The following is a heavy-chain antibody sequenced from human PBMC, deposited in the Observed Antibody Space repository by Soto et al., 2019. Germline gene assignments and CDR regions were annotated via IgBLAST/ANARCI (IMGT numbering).Heavy chain of an antibody. CDR3: ARVYSSGWAYYYYYGMDV. CDR2: IYYSGST. J-gene: IGHJ6*02. CDR1: GGSVSSGSYY. V-gene: IGHV4-61*01. Sequence: NLSETLSLTCTVSGGSVSSGSYYWSWIRQPPGKGLEWIGYIYYSGSTNYNPSLKSRVTISVDTSKNQFSLKLSSVTAADTAVYYCARVYSSGWAYYYYYGMDVWGQGTTVTVYS. D-gene: IGHD6-19*01.